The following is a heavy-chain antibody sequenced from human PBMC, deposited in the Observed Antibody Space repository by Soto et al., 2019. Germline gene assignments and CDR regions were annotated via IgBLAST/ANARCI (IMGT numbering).Heavy chain of an antibody. V-gene: IGHV3-23*01. CDR3: AKGPAGWDYYYYMDV. Sequence: GGSLRLSCAASGFTVSSYAMSWVRQAPGKGLEWVSAISGSGGRTYYADSVKGRFTTSRDNYKNTMYLQMNSLRAEDTAVYYCAKGPAGWDYYYYMDVWGKGTTVTVSS. J-gene: IGHJ6*03. CDR2: ISGSGGRT. CDR1: GFTVSSYA. D-gene: IGHD3-16*01.